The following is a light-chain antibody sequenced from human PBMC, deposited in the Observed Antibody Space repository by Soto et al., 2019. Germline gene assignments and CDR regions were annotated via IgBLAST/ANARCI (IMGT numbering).Light chain of an antibody. J-gene: IGKJ3*01. Sequence: DIQMTQSPSSLSASVGDRVTFTCQASHDIGDYLNWYQQKPGKAPKLLIYDASNLETGVPARFSGGGSGTEFTFTITSLQPEDIATYYCQHYHTFPLTFGPGTKVESK. CDR1: HDIGDY. CDR3: QHYHTFPLT. V-gene: IGKV1-33*01. CDR2: DAS.